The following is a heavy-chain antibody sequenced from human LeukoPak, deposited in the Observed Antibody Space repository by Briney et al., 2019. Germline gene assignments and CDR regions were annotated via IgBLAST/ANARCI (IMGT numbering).Heavy chain of an antibody. D-gene: IGHD6-19*01. J-gene: IGHJ2*01. CDR2: IYYSGST. Sequence: PSETLSLTCTVSGGSIRSSSYYWGWIRQPPGKGLEWIGSIYYSGSTYYNPSLKSRVTISVDTSKNQFSLKLSSVTAADTAVYYCARQMYSSGWYLNGYFDLWGRGTLVTVSS. V-gene: IGHV4-39*01. CDR3: ARQMYSSGWYLNGYFDL. CDR1: GGSIRSSSYY.